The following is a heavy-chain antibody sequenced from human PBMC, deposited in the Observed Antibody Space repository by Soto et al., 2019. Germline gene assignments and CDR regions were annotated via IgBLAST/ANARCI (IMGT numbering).Heavy chain of an antibody. CDR1: VYTFTSYD. J-gene: IGHJ6*02. D-gene: IGHD2-21*02. CDR3: ARLVVTKLGHYYGVDV. Sequence: QVQLVQSGAEVKKPGASVKISCKASVYTFTSYDINWVRQAPGQGLEWMGWMNPNSGNTGYAQKFQGRITMTRNTSISTAYMELSSLRSEDAAVYYCARLVVTKLGHYYGVDVWGQGTTVTVSS. CDR2: MNPNSGNT. V-gene: IGHV1-8*01.